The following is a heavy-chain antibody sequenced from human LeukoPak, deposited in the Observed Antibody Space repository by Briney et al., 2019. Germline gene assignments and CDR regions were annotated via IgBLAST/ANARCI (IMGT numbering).Heavy chain of an antibody. V-gene: IGHV3-21*06. J-gene: IGHJ6*03. D-gene: IGHD3-9*01. CDR2: ISTSSSYI. Sequence: NSGGSLRLSCAVSGFTFSSYSMNWVRQAPGKGLEWVSSISTSSSYIYYADSVKGRFIISRDNAKNSLYLQMNSLRAEDTAVYYCARDPPILTGPYYYYMDVWGKGTTVTVSS. CDR1: GFTFSSYS. CDR3: ARDPPILTGPYYYYMDV.